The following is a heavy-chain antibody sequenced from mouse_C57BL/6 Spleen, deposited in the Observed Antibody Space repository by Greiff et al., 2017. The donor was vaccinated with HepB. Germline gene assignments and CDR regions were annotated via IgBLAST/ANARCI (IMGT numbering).Heavy chain of an antibody. CDR2: IYPGRGNT. CDR3: AREERLYANSPMDY. V-gene: IGHV1-76*01. D-gene: IGHD1-1*01. CDR1: GYTFTDYY. J-gene: IGHJ4*01. Sequence: VQLQQSGAELVRPGASVKLSCKASGYTFTDYYINWVKQRPGQGLEWIARIYPGRGNTYYNEKFKGKATLTAEKSSSTAYMQLSSLTSEDSAVYFCAREERLYANSPMDYWGQGTAGTVSS.